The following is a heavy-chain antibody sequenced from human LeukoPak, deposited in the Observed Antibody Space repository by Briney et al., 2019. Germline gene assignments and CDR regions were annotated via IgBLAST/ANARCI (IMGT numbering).Heavy chain of an antibody. CDR1: GFTFTSSA. J-gene: IGHJ6*02. CDR2: IVVGSGNT. Sequence: ASVKVSCKASGFTFTSSAMQRVRQARGQRLEWIGWIVVGSGNTNYAQKFQERVTITRDMSTSTAYMELSSLRSEDTAVYYCAADLLRFLEYGMDVWGQGTTVTVSS. CDR3: AADLLRFLEYGMDV. D-gene: IGHD3-3*01. V-gene: IGHV1-58*02.